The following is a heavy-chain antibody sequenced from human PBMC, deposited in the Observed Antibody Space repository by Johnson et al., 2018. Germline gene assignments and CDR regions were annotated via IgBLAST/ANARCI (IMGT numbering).Heavy chain of an antibody. J-gene: IGHJ3*02. V-gene: IGHV3-23*01. CDR3: AKVVGATTPGDAFDI. CDR2: ISGSGGGT. CDR1: GFTFSSYA. Sequence: EVQLLESGGGLVKPGGSLRLSCPASGFTFSSYAMSWVRQAPGKGLEWVSAISGSGGGTYYAASVKGRFPISRDNSKNTLYLQRNSLRAEDTAVYYCAKVVGATTPGDAFDIWGQGTMVTVSS. D-gene: IGHD1-26*01.